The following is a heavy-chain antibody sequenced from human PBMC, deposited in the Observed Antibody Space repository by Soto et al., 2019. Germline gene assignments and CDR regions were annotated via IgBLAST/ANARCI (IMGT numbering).Heavy chain of an antibody. D-gene: IGHD5-12*01. V-gene: IGHV4-30-2*01. J-gene: IGHJ4*02. CDR1: GGSISSGGYS. Sequence: QLQLQESGSGQVKPSQTLSLTCAVSGGSISSGGYSCSWIRQPPGKGLEWIGYIYHSGSTYYNPSLKRRVTISVDRSKNQFSLKLSSVTAADTAVYYCAAGGGLPRYYWGQGTLVTVSS. CDR2: IYHSGST. CDR3: AAGGGLPRYY.